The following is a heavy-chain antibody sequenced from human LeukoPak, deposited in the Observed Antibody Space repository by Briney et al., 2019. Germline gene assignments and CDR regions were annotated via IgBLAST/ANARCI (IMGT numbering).Heavy chain of an antibody. J-gene: IGHJ4*02. V-gene: IGHV4-39*07. Sequence: SETLSLTCTVSGGSISSSSYYWSWIRQPPGKGLEWIGEINHSGSTNYNPSLKSRVTISVDTSKNQFSLKLSSVTAADTAVYYCARGLVVVSNLYYFDYWGRGTLVTVSS. CDR3: ARGLVVVSNLYYFDY. CDR1: GGSISSSSYY. CDR2: INHSGST. D-gene: IGHD3-22*01.